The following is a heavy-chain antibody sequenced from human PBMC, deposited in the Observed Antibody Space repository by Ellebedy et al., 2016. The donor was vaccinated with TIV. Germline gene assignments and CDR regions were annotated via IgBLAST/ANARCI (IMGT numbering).Heavy chain of an antibody. CDR2: ISSSSSTI. J-gene: IGHJ2*01. D-gene: IGHD3-22*01. Sequence: GESLKISCTASGFTFSSYSMNWVRPAPGKGLEWVSYISSSSSTIYYGDSVKGRFTISRDNAKNSLYLPMNSLRAEDTAVYYCARDRTGRYYYDTSGYRLYWYFDLWGRGTLVTVSS. V-gene: IGHV3-48*04. CDR1: GFTFSSYS. CDR3: ARDRTGRYYYDTSGYRLYWYFDL.